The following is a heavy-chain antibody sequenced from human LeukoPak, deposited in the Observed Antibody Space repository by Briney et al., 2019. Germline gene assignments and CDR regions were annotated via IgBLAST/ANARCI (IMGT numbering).Heavy chain of an antibody. V-gene: IGHV3-48*03. Sequence: PGGSLRLSCAASGFTFSSYGMNWVRQAPGKGLEWVSYISSSGSTIYYADSVKGRFTISRDNAKNSLYLQMNSLRAEDTAVYYCGRVVAAKFDAFDIWGQGTMVTVSS. CDR3: GRVVAAKFDAFDI. J-gene: IGHJ3*02. CDR1: GFTFSSYG. D-gene: IGHD2-15*01. CDR2: ISSSGSTI.